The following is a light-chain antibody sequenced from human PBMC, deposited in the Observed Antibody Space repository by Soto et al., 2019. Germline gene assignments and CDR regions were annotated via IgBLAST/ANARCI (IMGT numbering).Light chain of an antibody. Sequence: DIRMTQSPSTLSASVGDRVTITCRASQSISSWLAWYQQKPGKAPKLLIYDASSLERGVPSRFRGSGSGTEFPLTISSLQPDDVATYFCQHYNSVSPWTFGQGTKVEIK. J-gene: IGKJ1*01. CDR2: DAS. V-gene: IGKV1-5*01. CDR1: QSISSW. CDR3: QHYNSVSPWT.